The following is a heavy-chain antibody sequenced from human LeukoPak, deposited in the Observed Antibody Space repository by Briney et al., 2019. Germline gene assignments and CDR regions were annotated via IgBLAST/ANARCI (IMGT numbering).Heavy chain of an antibody. CDR2: IYSGGRT. CDR3: ARLMTTVVKNRWHAFDI. CDR1: GFAPSSNY. Sequence: GGSLSLSCAASGFAPSSNYMSWGRQAPGKGQEWVSVIYSGGRTYYADSVKGRFTISRDNSKNTLYVQMNSLRAEDTAVYYCARLMTTVVKNRWHAFDIWGQGTMVTVSS. J-gene: IGHJ3*02. D-gene: IGHD4-23*01. V-gene: IGHV3-53*01.